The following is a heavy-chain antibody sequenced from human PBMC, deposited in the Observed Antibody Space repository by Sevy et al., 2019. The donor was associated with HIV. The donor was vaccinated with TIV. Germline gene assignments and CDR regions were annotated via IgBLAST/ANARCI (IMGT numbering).Heavy chain of an antibody. D-gene: IGHD6-13*01. CDR2: ISYGANHR. V-gene: IGHV3-30*18. J-gene: IGHJ5*01. Sequence: GGSLRLSCVASGFIFRDYGMHWVRQAPGKGLEWVAVISYGANHRYYANSARDRFTISRDNSKNTLFLQMNSLTIEETAVYYCAKDSHPGITATGNNWFDSWGQGSLVTVSA. CDR1: GFIFRDYG. CDR3: AKDSHPGITATGNNWFDS.